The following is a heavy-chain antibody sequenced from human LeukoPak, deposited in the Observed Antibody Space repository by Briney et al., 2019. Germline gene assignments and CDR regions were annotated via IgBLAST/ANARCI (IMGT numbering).Heavy chain of an antibody. CDR3: AKHKLTFGEVIAIYYFDY. Sequence: SETLSLTCTVSGGSISSGSYYWGWIRQPPGNGLEWIGSIYYSGSTYYNPSLKSRVTISVDTSKNQFSLKLSSVTAADTAVYYCAKHKLTFGEVIAIYYFDYWGQGTLVTVSS. D-gene: IGHD3-16*02. CDR1: GGSISSGSYY. CDR2: IYYSGST. V-gene: IGHV4-39*01. J-gene: IGHJ4*02.